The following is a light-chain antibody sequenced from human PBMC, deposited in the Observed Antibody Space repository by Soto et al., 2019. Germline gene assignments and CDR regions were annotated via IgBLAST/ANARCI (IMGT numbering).Light chain of an antibody. J-gene: IGLJ3*02. Sequence: QSVLTQPPSASETPGQRVTISCSGSTSNIGSNSVNWYQQLPGTAPKLLMYSNDQRPSGVPDRFSGSKSGTSASLAISGLQSEDEADYYCAAWDDSLNGWVFGGGTKLTVL. CDR1: TSNIGSNS. V-gene: IGLV1-44*01. CDR3: AAWDDSLNGWV. CDR2: SND.